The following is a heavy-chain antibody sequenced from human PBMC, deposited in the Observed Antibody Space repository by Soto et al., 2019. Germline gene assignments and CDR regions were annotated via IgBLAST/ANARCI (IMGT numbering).Heavy chain of an antibody. CDR2: MWYDGSNK. CDR3: ARDWDSMVRGVILGY. J-gene: IGHJ4*02. D-gene: IGHD3-10*01. Sequence: QVHLVESGGGVVQPGRSLRLSCAASGFTLSTYGMHWVRQAPGKGLEWVAVMWYDGSNKYYADSVKGRFTISRDSSKNTLYLQMNRLRVDDTAVYYCARDWDSMVRGVILGYWGQGTLVTVSS. CDR1: GFTLSTYG. V-gene: IGHV3-33*01.